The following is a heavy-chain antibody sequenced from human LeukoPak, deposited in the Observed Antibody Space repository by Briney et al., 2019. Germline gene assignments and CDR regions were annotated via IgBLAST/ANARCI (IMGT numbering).Heavy chain of an antibody. J-gene: IGHJ4*02. CDR1: GFTFSDYY. CDR3: ARDGTDDYPLDY. CDR2: ISSSSSYT. V-gene: IGHV3-11*06. D-gene: IGHD4-11*01. Sequence: GGSLRLSCAASGFTFSDYYMSWIRQAPGKGLEWVSYISSSSSYTNYADSVKGRFTISRDNAKNSLYLQMNSLRAEDTAVYYWARDGTDDYPLDYWGQGTLVTVSS.